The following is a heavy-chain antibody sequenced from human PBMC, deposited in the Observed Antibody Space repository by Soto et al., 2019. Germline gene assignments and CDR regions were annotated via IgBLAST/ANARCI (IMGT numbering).Heavy chain of an antibody. Sequence: PSANPDNIFAGYDWSFSGYYWRAMRQSPGKGLEWIGEINHSGSTNYNPSLKSRVTISVDTSKNQFSLKLSSVTAADTAVYYCARGDIVVVVAATVDDAFDIWGQGTMVS. J-gene: IGHJ3*02. V-gene: IGHV4-34*01. CDR3: ARGDIVVVVAATVDDAFDI. CDR1: DWSFSGYY. D-gene: IGHD2-15*01. CDR2: INHSGST.